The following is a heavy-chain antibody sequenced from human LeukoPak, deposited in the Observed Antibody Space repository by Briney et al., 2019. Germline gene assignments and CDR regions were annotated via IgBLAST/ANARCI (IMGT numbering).Heavy chain of an antibody. D-gene: IGHD5-18*01. Sequence: SETLSLTCTVSGGSISSYYWSWIRQPPGKGLEWIGYIYYSGSTNYNPSLKSRVTISVDTSKNQFSLKLSSVTAADTAVYYCARARYSYGTAVDYWGQGTLVTVSS. CDR3: ARARYSYGTAVDY. CDR1: GGSISSYY. J-gene: IGHJ4*02. CDR2: IYYSGST. V-gene: IGHV4-59*01.